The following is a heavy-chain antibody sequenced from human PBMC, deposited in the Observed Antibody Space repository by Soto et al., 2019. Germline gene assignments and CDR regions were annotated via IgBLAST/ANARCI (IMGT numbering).Heavy chain of an antibody. J-gene: IGHJ4*02. CDR1: GFTFNSYW. Sequence: PGGSLRLSCASSGFTFNSYWMSWVRQAPGKGLEWVANIKQDGSEKYYVDSVKGRFTISRDNAKNSLYLQMNSLRAEDTAVYYCARVQYVPYFDYWGQGTLVTVSS. CDR3: ARVQYVPYFDY. D-gene: IGHD1-1*01. V-gene: IGHV3-7*01. CDR2: IKQDGSEK.